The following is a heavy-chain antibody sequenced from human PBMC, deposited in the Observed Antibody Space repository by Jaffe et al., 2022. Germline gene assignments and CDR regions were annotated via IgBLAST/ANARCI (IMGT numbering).Heavy chain of an antibody. CDR2: ISGGGVST. D-gene: IGHD3-22*01. Sequence: EVHLLESGGGLVQPGGSLRLSCAASGFTFGYYAMNWVRQAPGKGLEWVSAISGGGVSTYYADSVKGRFTISRDNSKNMVFLQVNGLRAEDTALYYCAKGLMIALRAFDSWGQGTMVTVSS. J-gene: IGHJ3*02. V-gene: IGHV3-23*01. CDR1: GFTFGYYA. CDR3: AKGLMIALRAFDS.